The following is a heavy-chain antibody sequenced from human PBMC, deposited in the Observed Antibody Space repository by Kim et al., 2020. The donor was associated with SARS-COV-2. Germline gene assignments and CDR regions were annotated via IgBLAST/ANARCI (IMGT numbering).Heavy chain of an antibody. V-gene: IGHV3-33*01. CDR1: GFTFSSYG. CDR2: IWYDGSNK. J-gene: IGHJ6*02. D-gene: IGHD3-9*01. Sequence: GGSLRLSCAASGFTFSSYGMHWVRQAPGKGLEWVAVIWYDGSNKYYADSVKGRFTISRDNSKNTLYLQMNSLRAEDTAVYYCARGYYDILTGYYSYYYYGMDVWGQGTPVTVSS. CDR3: ARGYYDILTGYYSYYYYGMDV.